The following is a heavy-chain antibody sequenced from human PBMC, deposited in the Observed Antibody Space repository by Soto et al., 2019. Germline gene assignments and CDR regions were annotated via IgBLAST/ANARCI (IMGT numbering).Heavy chain of an antibody. CDR3: ARDGVAAGNINFDY. J-gene: IGHJ4*01. CDR2: ISGDSGNT. Sequence: QVHLVQSGAEVKKPGASVKVSCKASGYMFTKSAMHWVRQAPGQRLEWMGWISGDSGNTNYTPKLQARVTITRDTSASTAYIELSSLTSEDTALYYCARDGVAAGNINFDYWGQGTLVTVSS. D-gene: IGHD6-19*01. CDR1: GYMFTKSA. V-gene: IGHV1-3*01.